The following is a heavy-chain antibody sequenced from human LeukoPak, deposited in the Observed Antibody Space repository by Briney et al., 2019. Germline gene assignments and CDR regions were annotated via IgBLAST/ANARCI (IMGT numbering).Heavy chain of an antibody. D-gene: IGHD3-10*01. CDR2: INHSGST. CDR1: GGSFSGYY. V-gene: IGHV4-34*01. CDR3: ARDLLKRGYYYGSGSYPRRGMDV. Sequence: SETLSLTCAVYGGSFSGYYWSWIRQPPGKGLEWIGEINHSGSTNYNPSLKSRVTISVDTSKNQFSLKLSSVTAADTAVYYCARDLLKRGYYYGSGSYPRRGMDVWGKGTTVTVSP. J-gene: IGHJ6*04.